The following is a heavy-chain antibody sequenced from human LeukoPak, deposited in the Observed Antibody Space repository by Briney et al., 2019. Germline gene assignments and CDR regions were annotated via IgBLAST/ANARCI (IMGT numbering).Heavy chain of an antibody. CDR3: ARGDDSGYYDYFDY. CDR2: IYTGGNT. J-gene: IGHJ4*02. CDR1: GFTVDSNY. Sequence: GGSLRLSCAASGFTVDSNYLSWVRQAPGKGLEWVSTIYTGGNTYYAASVKGRFTISRDFSKNTVFLRMNSLRAEDTAMYYCARGDDSGYYDYFDYRGQGALVTVSS. V-gene: IGHV3-53*01. D-gene: IGHD3-22*01.